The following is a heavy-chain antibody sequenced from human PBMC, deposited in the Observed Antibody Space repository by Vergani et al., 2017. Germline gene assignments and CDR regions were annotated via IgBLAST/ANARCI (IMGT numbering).Heavy chain of an antibody. D-gene: IGHD3-22*01. Sequence: QVQLQESGPGLVKPSETLSLTCTVSGGPISSYYWSWIRQPPGKGLEWIGYIYYSGSTNYNPSLKSRVTISVDTSKNQFSLKLSSVTAAVTAVYYCARTLSIYYDSSGYVPDAFDIWGQGTMVTVSS. V-gene: IGHV4-59*01. CDR3: ARTLSIYYDSSGYVPDAFDI. CDR2: IYYSGST. J-gene: IGHJ3*02. CDR1: GGPISSYY.